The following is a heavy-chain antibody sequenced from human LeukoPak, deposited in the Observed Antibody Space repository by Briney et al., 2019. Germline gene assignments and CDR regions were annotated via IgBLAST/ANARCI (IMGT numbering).Heavy chain of an antibody. J-gene: IGHJ4*02. Sequence: PSETLSLTCAVYGGSFSGYYWSWIRQPPGKGLEWIGEINHSGSTNYNPSLKSRVTISVDTSKNQFSLKLSSVTAADTAVYYCARGLSGYDWTGFDYWGQGTLVTVSS. D-gene: IGHD5-12*01. CDR2: INHSGST. V-gene: IGHV4-34*01. CDR1: GGSFSGYY. CDR3: ARGLSGYDWTGFDY.